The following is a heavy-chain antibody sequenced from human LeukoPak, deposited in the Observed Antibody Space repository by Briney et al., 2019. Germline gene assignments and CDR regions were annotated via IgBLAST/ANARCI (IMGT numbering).Heavy chain of an antibody. D-gene: IGHD6-13*01. J-gene: IGHJ4*02. CDR1: GYSISSGYY. CDR3: ARGGESSSPDY. V-gene: IGHV4-38-2*02. Sequence: SETLSLTCTVSGYSISSGYYWGGIRQPPGKGLEWIGSIYHSGSTYYNPSLKSRVTISVDTSKNQFSLKLSSVTAADTAVYYCARGGESSSPDYWGQGTLVTVSS. CDR2: IYHSGST.